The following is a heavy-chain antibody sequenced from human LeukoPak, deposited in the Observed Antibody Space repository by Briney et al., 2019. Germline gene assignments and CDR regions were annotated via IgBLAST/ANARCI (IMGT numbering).Heavy chain of an antibody. V-gene: IGHV3-23*01. Sequence: GGSLRLSCAASGFTFSSYAMSWVRQAPGKGLEWVSAISGSGGSTYYADSVKGRFTISRDNSKNTLYLQMNSLGAEDTAVYYCAKPRLDCSSTSCYSGFDYWGRGTLVTVSS. CDR3: AKPRLDCSSTSCYSGFDY. CDR1: GFTFSSYA. J-gene: IGHJ4*02. CDR2: ISGSGGST. D-gene: IGHD2-2*01.